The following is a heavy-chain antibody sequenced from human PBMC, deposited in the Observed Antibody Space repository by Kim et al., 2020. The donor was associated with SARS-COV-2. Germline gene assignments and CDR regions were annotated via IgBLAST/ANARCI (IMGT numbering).Heavy chain of an antibody. J-gene: IGHJ4*02. Sequence: ADAVKCRFTISSDTSPNTLYLQMSSLRAEDTAVFYCAKDLHNSGWSTFDYCGQGTLVTVSS. V-gene: IGHV3-23*01. D-gene: IGHD3-3*01. CDR3: AKDLHNSGWSTFDY.